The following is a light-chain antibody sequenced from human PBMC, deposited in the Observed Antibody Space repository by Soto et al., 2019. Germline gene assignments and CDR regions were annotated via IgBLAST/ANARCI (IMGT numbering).Light chain of an antibody. CDR2: EVG. CDR3: CSYAGSSTSVV. V-gene: IGLV2-23*02. CDR1: SSDVGSYNL. J-gene: IGLJ2*01. Sequence: QSVLTQPASVSGSPGQSITISCTGTSSDVGSYNLVSWYQQHPGKAPKLMIYEVGKRPSGVSNRFSGSKSGNTASLTISGLQAEDEPDYYCCSYAGSSTSVVFGGGTQLTVL.